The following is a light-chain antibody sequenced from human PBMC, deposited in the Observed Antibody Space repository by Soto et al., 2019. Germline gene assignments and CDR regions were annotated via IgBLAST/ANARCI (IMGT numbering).Light chain of an antibody. Sequence: EIVLTQSTGTLSLSPGERATLSCRASQSVSSSYLAWYQQKPGQAPRPLIYGPSTRATGIPDMFSGSGSGIDFTLTISILDPEDFAAYYWQQYGSSPYIFGQGTKLEIK. CDR2: GPS. CDR1: QSVSSSY. J-gene: IGKJ2*01. V-gene: IGKV3-20*01. CDR3: QQYGSSPYI.